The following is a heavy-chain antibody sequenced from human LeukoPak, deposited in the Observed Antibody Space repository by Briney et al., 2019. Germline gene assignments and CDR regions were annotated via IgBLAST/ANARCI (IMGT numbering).Heavy chain of an antibody. Sequence: KPSETLSLTCTVSGGSISSYYWSWIRQPPGKGLEWIGYIYYSGSTNYNPSLKSRVTISVDTSKNQFSLKLSSVTAADTAVYYCARGKQLEWMLWGQGTLVTVSS. D-gene: IGHD6-13*01. CDR2: IYYSGST. J-gene: IGHJ4*02. V-gene: IGHV4-59*01. CDR1: GGSISSYY. CDR3: ARGKQLEWML.